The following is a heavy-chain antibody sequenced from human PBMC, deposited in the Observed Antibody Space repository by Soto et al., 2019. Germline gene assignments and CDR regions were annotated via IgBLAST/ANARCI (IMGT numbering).Heavy chain of an antibody. CDR1: GFTFSSYG. CDR2: ISYDGSNK. V-gene: IGHV3-30*18. Sequence: PGGSLRLSCAASGFTFSSYGMHWVRQAPGKGLEWVAVISYDGSNKYYADSVKGRFTISRDSSKNTLFLQMNSLKAEDTAVYYCAKDRHFYESSGYLHHWGQGTLVTVSS. D-gene: IGHD3-22*01. CDR3: AKDRHFYESSGYLHH. J-gene: IGHJ1*01.